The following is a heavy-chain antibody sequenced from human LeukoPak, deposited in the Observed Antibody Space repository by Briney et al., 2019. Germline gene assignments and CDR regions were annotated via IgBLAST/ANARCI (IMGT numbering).Heavy chain of an antibody. CDR1: GGSISSYY. J-gene: IGHJ4*02. D-gene: IGHD3-10*01. CDR3: ARALYGSGNDY. V-gene: IGHV4-59*12. Sequence: SETLSLTCTVSGGSISSYYWSWIRQPPGKALEWIGYIYYSGSTNYKPSLKSRVTISVDTSKNQFSLKLSSVTAADTAVYYCARALYGSGNDYWGQGTLVTVSS. CDR2: IYYSGST.